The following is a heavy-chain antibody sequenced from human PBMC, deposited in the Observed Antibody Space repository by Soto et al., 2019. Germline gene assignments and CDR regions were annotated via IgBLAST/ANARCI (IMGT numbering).Heavy chain of an antibody. CDR1: GFSFTGYY. CDR3: AKDLTRQLAYWLDP. CDR2: INAHSGGT. V-gene: IGHV1-2*02. D-gene: IGHD6-6*01. J-gene: IGHJ5*02. Sequence: ASVKVSCKASGFSFTGYYVHWLRQAPGQGLEWMGWINAHSGGTEYAQKFQGRATLTRDTSIATAYLTLTSLTSDDTALYYCAKDLTRQLAYWLDPWGQGTQVTVSS.